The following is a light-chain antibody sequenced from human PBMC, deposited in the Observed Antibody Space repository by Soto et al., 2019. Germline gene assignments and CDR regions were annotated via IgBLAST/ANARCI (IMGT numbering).Light chain of an antibody. V-gene: IGKV3-20*01. Sequence: ELVLTQSPGTLSLSPGARATLSCRASQSVSNNYLAWYQQKPGQAPRLLIYGASNRATGIPDRFSGSGSGTDFTLTISRLEPEYFAVYDCQQYGSSGTFGQGTKVDIK. J-gene: IGKJ1*01. CDR2: GAS. CDR1: QSVSNNY. CDR3: QQYGSSGT.